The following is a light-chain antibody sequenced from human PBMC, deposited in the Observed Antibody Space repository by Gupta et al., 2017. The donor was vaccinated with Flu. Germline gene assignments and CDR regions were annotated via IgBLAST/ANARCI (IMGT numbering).Light chain of an antibody. J-gene: IGKJ4*01. Sequence: EIVLTQSPGTLSLSPGERATLSCRASLTVPSNYLAWYQQKPGQAPRLLIYGASSRFTGIPDRFSGSGSGRDFTLSISRLEPEDFAVYYCQQYGSSSLAFGGGTKVEIK. CDR2: GAS. CDR3: QQYGSSSLA. CDR1: LTVPSNY. V-gene: IGKV3-20*01.